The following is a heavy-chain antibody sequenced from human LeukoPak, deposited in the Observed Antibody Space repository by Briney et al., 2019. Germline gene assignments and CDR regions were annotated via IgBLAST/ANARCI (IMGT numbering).Heavy chain of an antibody. CDR2: IYYSGST. CDR1: GGSISSSSYY. CDR3: ARGTVGATTKFDY. J-gene: IGHJ4*02. Sequence: SETLSLTCTVSGGSISSSSYYWGWIRQPPGKGLEWIGSIYYSGSTNYNPSLKSRVTISVDTSKNQFSLKLSSVTAADTAVYYCARGTVGATTKFDYWGQGTLVTVSS. V-gene: IGHV4-39*07. D-gene: IGHD1-26*01.